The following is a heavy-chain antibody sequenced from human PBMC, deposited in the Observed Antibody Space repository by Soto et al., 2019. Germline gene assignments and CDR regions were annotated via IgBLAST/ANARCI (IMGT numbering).Heavy chain of an antibody. V-gene: IGHV5-51*01. D-gene: IGHD3-16*01. J-gene: IGHJ5*02. CDR2: IYPGDSDT. Sequence: GESLKISCKSSGYSFTSYWIAWVRQMPGKGLEWMGIIYPGDSDTRYSPSFQGQVTISVDKSISTAYLQWSSLKASDTAIYYCAKRGKESPRSFWFDPWGQGTLVTVSS. CDR3: AKRGKESPRSFWFDP. CDR1: GYSFTSYW.